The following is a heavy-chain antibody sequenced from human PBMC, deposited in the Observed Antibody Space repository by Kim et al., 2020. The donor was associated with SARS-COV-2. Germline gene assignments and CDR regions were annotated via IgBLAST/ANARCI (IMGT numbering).Heavy chain of an antibody. J-gene: IGHJ6*02. D-gene: IGHD6-19*01. CDR1: GFTFSNYG. CDR3: ARDYRSYLDTSGSFFYYYAMDV. V-gene: IGHV3-33*01. Sequence: GGSLRLSCVGSGFTFSNYGIHWVRQAPGKGLEWVALTGYDGSNKYNADSVKGRFTISRDNSKNTLYLQMNSLRAEDTAVYYCARDYRSYLDTSGSFFYYYAMDVWGQGTTVTVSS. CDR2: TGYDGSNK.